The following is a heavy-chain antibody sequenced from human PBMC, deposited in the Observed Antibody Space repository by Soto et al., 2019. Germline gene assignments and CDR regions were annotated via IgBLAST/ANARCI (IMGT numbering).Heavy chain of an antibody. J-gene: IGHJ4*02. D-gene: IGHD3-22*01. Sequence: GGSLRLSCAASGFTFSSYWMHWVRQAPGKGLVWVSRINSDGSSTSYADSVKGRFTISRDNAKNTLYLQMNSLRAEDTAVYYCTRMDYYDSSGYSRGDYWGQGTLVTVSS. V-gene: IGHV3-74*01. CDR2: INSDGSST. CDR1: GFTFSSYW. CDR3: TRMDYYDSSGYSRGDY.